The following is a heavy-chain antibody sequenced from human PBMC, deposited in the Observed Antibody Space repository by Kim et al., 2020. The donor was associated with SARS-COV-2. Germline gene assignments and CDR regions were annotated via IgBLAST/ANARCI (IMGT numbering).Heavy chain of an antibody. D-gene: IGHD5-12*01. CDR3: ARTPSGYDRLFDY. Sequence: SETLSLTCTVSGGSISSYYWSWIRQPPGKGLEWIGYIYYSGSTNYNPSLKSRVTISVDTSKNQFSLKLSSVTAADTAVYYCARTPSGYDRLFDYWGQGTLVTVSS. V-gene: IGHV4-59*01. J-gene: IGHJ4*02. CDR1: GGSISSYY. CDR2: IYYSGST.